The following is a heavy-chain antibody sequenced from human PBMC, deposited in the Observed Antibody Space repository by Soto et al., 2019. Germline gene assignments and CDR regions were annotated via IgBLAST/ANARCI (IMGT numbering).Heavy chain of an antibody. V-gene: IGHV4-31*03. CDR2: IYYSGST. Sequence: SETLSLTCTVSGGSISSGGYYWSWIRQHPGKGLEWIGYIYYSGSTYYNPSLKSRVTISVDTSKNQFSLKLSSVTAADTAVYYCARSLYYSDSSGYYPFDYWGQGTLVTVSS. CDR1: GGSISSGGYY. J-gene: IGHJ4*02. CDR3: ARSLYYSDSSGYYPFDY. D-gene: IGHD3-22*01.